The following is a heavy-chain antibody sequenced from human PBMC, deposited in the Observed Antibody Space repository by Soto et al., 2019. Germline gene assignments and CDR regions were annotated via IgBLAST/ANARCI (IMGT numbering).Heavy chain of an antibody. CDR3: VKDHCGGDCYSDPYFDF. D-gene: IGHD2-21*02. CDR2: IWYDGSKK. J-gene: IGHJ4*02. CDR1: GFIFSTYG. V-gene: IGHV3-33*06. Sequence: QVQLVESGGGVVQPGGSLRLSCAASGFIFSTYGMHWVRQAPGKGLEWVKVIWYDGSKKYYADSVKGRFTISRDNSKNTVYLQMNSLRVEDTALYYCVKDHCGGDCYSDPYFDFWGQGSLVTVSS.